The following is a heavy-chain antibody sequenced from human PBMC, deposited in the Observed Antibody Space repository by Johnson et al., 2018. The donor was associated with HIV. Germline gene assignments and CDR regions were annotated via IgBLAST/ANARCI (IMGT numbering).Heavy chain of an antibody. CDR1: GFTFSSYG. CDR2: IRYDGSNK. V-gene: IGHV3-33*01. CDR3: ARAPHDAFDV. Sequence: QVQLVESGGGVVQPGRSLRLSCAASGFTFSSYGMHWVRQAPGKGLEWVAVIRYDGSNKYYADSVKGRFTISRDNSKNTLYLQMNSLRAEDTAVYYCARAPHDAFDVWGQETMVTVSS. J-gene: IGHJ3*01.